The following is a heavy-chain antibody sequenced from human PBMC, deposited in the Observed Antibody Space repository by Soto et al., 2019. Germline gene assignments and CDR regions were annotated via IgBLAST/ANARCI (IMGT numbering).Heavy chain of an antibody. J-gene: IGHJ6*02. Sequence: GASVKVSCKASGYTFTGYYMHWVRQAPGQGLEWMGWINPNSGGTNYAQKFQGRVTMTRDTSISTAYMELSRLRSDDTAVYYCARVAAARPNYYYGMDVWGLGTLVTVSS. CDR2: INPNSGGT. V-gene: IGHV1-2*02. CDR1: GYTFTGYY. D-gene: IGHD6-6*01. CDR3: ARVAAARPNYYYGMDV.